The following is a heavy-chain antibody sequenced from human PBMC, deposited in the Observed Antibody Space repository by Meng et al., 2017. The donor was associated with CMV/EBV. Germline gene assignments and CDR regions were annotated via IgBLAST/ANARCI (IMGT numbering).Heavy chain of an antibody. CDR2: IKQDGSEK. Sequence: GGSLRLSCAASGFTFSSYWMSWVRQAPGKGLEWVANIKQDGSEKYYVDSVKGRFTISRDNDKNSLYLQMNSLRAEDTAVYYCARDNEGGYDFWSGYYGYYYYGMDVWGQGTTVTVSS. V-gene: IGHV3-7*01. D-gene: IGHD3-3*01. CDR3: ARDNEGGYDFWSGYYGYYYYGMDV. CDR1: GFTFSSYW. J-gene: IGHJ6*02.